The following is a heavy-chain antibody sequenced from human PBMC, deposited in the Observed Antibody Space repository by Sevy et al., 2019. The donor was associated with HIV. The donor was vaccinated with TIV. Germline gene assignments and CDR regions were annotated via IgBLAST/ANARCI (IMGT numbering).Heavy chain of an antibody. CDR2: VWHDGSDK. Sequence: GGSLRLSCAASGFSLSSYGMHWVRQAPGKGLEWVALVWHDGSDKYYADSVKGRFTISRDNSKNTLYLQMNSLRVEDTAVYYCARDSGLQLFRYWGQGALVTVSS. V-gene: IGHV3-33*01. CDR1: GFSLSSYG. D-gene: IGHD1-1*01. CDR3: ARDSGLQLFRY. J-gene: IGHJ4*02.